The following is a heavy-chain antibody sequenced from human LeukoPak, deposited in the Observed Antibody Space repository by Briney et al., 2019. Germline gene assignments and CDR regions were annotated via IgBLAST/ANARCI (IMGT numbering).Heavy chain of an antibody. V-gene: IGHV3-30*18. CDR3: AKEEDSSGRRFDY. Sequence: GGSLRLSCAASGFTFSSYGMHWVRQAPGKGLEWVAVISYDGSNKYYADSVKGRFTISRDNSKNTLYLQMNSLRAEDTAVCYCAKEEDSSGRRFDYWGQGTLVTVSS. J-gene: IGHJ4*02. CDR1: GFTFSSYG. D-gene: IGHD3-22*01. CDR2: ISYDGSNK.